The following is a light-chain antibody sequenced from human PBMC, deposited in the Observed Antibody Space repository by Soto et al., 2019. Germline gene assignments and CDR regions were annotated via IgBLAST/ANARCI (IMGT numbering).Light chain of an antibody. V-gene: IGLV4-69*01. CDR1: SGHSRYA. Sequence: QSVLTQLPSASASLGASVKLTCTLSSGHSRYANAWHQQQPEKGPRYLMKVTSDGSHIKGDGLPDRFSGSSSGAERYLTISSLQAEDEADYDCQTWSTDLVVFGGGTKLTVL. J-gene: IGLJ2*01. CDR3: QTWSTDLVV. CDR2: VTSDGSH.